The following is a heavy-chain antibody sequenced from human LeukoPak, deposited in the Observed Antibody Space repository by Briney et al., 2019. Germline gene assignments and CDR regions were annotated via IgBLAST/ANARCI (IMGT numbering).Heavy chain of an antibody. J-gene: IGHJ6*02. CDR2: IIPIFGTA. CDR1: GGTFSSYA. D-gene: IGHD6-19*01. CDR3: ARDTGYSSGWYPSRYYYYYGMDV. V-gene: IGHV1-69*13. Sequence: SVKVSCKVSGGTFSSYAISRVRQAPGQGLEWMGGIIPIFGTANYAQKFQGRVTITADESTSTAYMELSSLRSEDTAVYYCARDTGYSSGWYPSRYYYYYGMDVWGQGTTVTVSS.